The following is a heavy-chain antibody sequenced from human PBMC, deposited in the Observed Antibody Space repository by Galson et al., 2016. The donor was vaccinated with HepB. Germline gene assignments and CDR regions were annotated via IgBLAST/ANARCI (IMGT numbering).Heavy chain of an antibody. CDR2: IIPIFGTT. Sequence: SVKVSCKAFGGTFSSYGISWVRQAPGQGLEWMGGIIPIFGTTNYAQKFQGRVTITADDSTSTAYMELSSLRSEDTAVYYCARDSDGITVVRGVIIVSGGTNSTYGVMDVWGQGTTVTVSS. J-gene: IGHJ6*02. CDR1: GGTFSSYG. V-gene: IGHV1-69*13. D-gene: IGHD3-10*01. CDR3: ARDSDGITVVRGVIIVSGGTNSTYGVMDV.